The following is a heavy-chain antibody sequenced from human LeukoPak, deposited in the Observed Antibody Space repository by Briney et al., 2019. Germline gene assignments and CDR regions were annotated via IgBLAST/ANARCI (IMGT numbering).Heavy chain of an antibody. Sequence: GGSLRLSCTASGFTYCDYAMSWVRQAPGKGLEWVGFIRSKAYGGTTEYAASVKGRFTISRDDSKSIAYRQMNSLKTEDTAMYYCTRDYSGYVDYWGQGTLVTVSS. CDR2: IRSKAYGGTT. CDR3: TRDYSGYVDY. D-gene: IGHD1-26*01. J-gene: IGHJ4*02. V-gene: IGHV3-49*04. CDR1: GFTYCDYA.